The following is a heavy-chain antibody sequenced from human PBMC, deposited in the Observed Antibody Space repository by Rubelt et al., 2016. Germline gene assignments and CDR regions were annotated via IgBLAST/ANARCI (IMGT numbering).Heavy chain of an antibody. CDR1: S. V-gene: IGHV3-21*04. CDR2: ISSSSSYI. D-gene: IGHD3-10*01. J-gene: IGHJ4*02. Sequence: SMNWVRQAPGKGLEWVSSISSSSSYIYYADSVKGRFTISRDNSKNTLYLQMNSLRAEDTAVYYCAKEAMYYGSGSSDYWGQGTLVTVSS. CDR3: AKEAMYYGSGSSDY.